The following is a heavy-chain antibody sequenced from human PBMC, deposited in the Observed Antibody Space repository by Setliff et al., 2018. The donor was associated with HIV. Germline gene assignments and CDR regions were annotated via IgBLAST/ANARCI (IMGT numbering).Heavy chain of an antibody. Sequence: SVKVSCKASGGTFSTYVWTWVRQAPGQGLEWMGGITPILRTTKYAQKFQGRVTITADTSKNQFSLKLISVTAADTAVFYCVRVDYGDYDFDYWGQGTLVTVSS. V-gene: IGHV1-69*06. CDR3: VRVDYGDYDFDY. D-gene: IGHD4-17*01. J-gene: IGHJ4*02. CDR1: GGTFSTYV. CDR2: ITPILRTT.